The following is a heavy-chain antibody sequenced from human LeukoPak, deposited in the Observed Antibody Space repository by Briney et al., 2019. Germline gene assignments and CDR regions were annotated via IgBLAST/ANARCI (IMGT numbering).Heavy chain of an antibody. D-gene: IGHD6-13*01. CDR1: GFTFSSYA. CDR2: ISSSSSYI. V-gene: IGHV3-21*01. CDR3: ARDSSSWYGSGVFDY. J-gene: IGHJ4*02. Sequence: PGGSLRLSCAASGFTFSSYAMSWVRQAPGKGLEWVSSISSSSSYIYYADSVKGRFTISRDNAKNSLYLQMNSLRAEDTAVYYCARDSSSWYGSGVFDYWGQGTLVTVSS.